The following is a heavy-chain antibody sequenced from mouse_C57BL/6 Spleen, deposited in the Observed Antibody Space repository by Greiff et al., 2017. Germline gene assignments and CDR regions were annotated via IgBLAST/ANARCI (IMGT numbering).Heavy chain of an antibody. V-gene: IGHV1-26*01. CDR2: INPNNGGT. D-gene: IGHD2-3*01. CDR3: ARRDGYYWYFDV. Sequence: EVQLQQSGPELVKPGASVKISCKASGYTFTDYYMNWVKQSHGKSLEWIGDINPNNGGTSYNQKFKGKATLTVDKSSSTAYMELRSLTSEDSAVYYCARRDGYYWYFDVWGTGTTVTVSS. J-gene: IGHJ1*03. CDR1: GYTFTDYY.